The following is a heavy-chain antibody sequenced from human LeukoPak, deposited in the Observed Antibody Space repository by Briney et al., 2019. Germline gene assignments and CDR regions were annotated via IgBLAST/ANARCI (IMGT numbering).Heavy chain of an antibody. Sequence: SETLSLTCAVPGGSISSGGYSWSWIRQPPGKGLEWIGYIYHSGSTYYNPSLKSRVTISVDRSKNQFSLKLSSVTAADTAVYYCAREAAAGPSFDYWGQGTLVTVSS. J-gene: IGHJ4*02. CDR3: AREAAAGPSFDY. V-gene: IGHV4-30-2*01. D-gene: IGHD6-13*01. CDR2: IYHSGST. CDR1: GGSISSGGYS.